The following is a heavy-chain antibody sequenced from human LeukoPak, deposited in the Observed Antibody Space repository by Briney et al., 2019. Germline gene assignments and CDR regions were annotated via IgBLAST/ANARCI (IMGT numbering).Heavy chain of an antibody. CDR2: TNTDGRTI. J-gene: IGHJ4*01. D-gene: IGHD4-11*01. Sequence: GGSLRLSCAASGFTFSRYWMHWVRQAPGKGLVWVSRTNTDGRTITYADSVKGRFTISRDNAKNTLYLQMNSLRAEDTAVYYCVRSAFLTTEFYFDYWGHGTLVTVSS. CDR1: GFTFSRYW. CDR3: VRSAFLTTEFYFDY. V-gene: IGHV3-74*01.